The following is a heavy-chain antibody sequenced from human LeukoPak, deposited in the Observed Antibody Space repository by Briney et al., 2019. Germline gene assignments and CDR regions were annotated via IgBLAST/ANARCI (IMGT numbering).Heavy chain of an antibody. V-gene: IGHV1-2*02. CDR3: ARSPPGAGRTWFDP. Sequence: ASVKVSCKASGYTFTGYYMHWVRQAPGQGLEWMGWINPNSGGTNYAQKFQGRVTMTRDTSTSTVYMELSSLRSEDTAVYYCARSPPGAGRTWFDPWGQGTLVTVSS. J-gene: IGHJ5*02. D-gene: IGHD6-13*01. CDR2: INPNSGGT. CDR1: GYTFTGYY.